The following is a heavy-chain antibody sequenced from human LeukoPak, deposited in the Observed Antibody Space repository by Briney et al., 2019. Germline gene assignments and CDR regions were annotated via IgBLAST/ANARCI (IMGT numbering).Heavy chain of an antibody. Sequence: GRSLRLSCAASGFTFSSYGMHWVRQAPGKGLEWVAVIWYDGSNKYYADSVKGRFTISRDNSKNTLYQQMNSLRAEDTAVYYCARKSDSSWKRDWYFGLWGRGTLVTVSS. D-gene: IGHD6-19*01. J-gene: IGHJ2*01. CDR1: GFTFSSYG. CDR2: IWYDGSNK. V-gene: IGHV3-33*01. CDR3: ARKSDSSWKRDWYFGL.